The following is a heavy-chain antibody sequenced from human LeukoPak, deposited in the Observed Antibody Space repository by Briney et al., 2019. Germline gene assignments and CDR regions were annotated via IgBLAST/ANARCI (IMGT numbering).Heavy chain of an antibody. J-gene: IGHJ4*02. Sequence: GGSLRLSCAASGFTFSNYAVHWVRQAPGKGLEWVAVISDDGANKYYADSVKGRFTISRDNSKNTLDLQMNSLRAEDTAVYYCARGGANDQYDYSGFYTRYFDYWGQGTLVTVSS. CDR2: ISDDGANK. V-gene: IGHV3-30-3*01. CDR3: ARGGANDQYDYSGFYTRYFDY. D-gene: IGHD3-22*01. CDR1: GFTFSNYA.